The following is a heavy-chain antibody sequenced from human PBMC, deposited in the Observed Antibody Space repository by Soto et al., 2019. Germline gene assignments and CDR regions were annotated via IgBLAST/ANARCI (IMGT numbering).Heavy chain of an antibody. CDR3: ARVTSMVRGVIDNWFDP. CDR2: IIPRYGPA. Sequence: QVPLVQSGAEVKKPGSSVTVSCKASGGTFSSYAIHWVRQAPGQGIEWMGGIIPRYGPAKYAQRFQGRVTITADESTTTVYMELTSLTSQDTAVYYCARVTSMVRGVIDNWFDPWGHGTLVTVSS. J-gene: IGHJ5*02. CDR1: GGTFSSYA. V-gene: IGHV1-69*01. D-gene: IGHD3-10*01.